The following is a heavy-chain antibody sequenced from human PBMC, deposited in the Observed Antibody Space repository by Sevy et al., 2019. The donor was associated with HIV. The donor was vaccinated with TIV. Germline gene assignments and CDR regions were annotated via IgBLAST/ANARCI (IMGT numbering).Heavy chain of an antibody. D-gene: IGHD4-17*01. CDR3: AGDLEFYDSGDYGPAFMPDY. CDR1: GFTFSSYG. CDR2: IWFDGSNT. J-gene: IGHJ4*02. V-gene: IGHV3-33*01. Sequence: GGSLRLSCAASGFTFSSYGMHWVRQGPGKGLEWVAVIWFDGSNTYYADSVKGRFTISRDIAKNTLHLQMNSLRADDTAVYYCAGDLEFYDSGDYGPAFMPDYWGQGTLVTVSS.